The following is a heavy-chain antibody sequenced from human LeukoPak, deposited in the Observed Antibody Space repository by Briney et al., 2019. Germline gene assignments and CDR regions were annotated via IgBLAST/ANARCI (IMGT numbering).Heavy chain of an antibody. J-gene: IGHJ4*02. CDR1: GDSISSTTYN. Sequence: PSETLSLTCTVSGDSISSTTYNWGWIRQPPGKGLEWIGSIYYTGITYYNPSLKSRVTMSVDTSENQFSLNLNSVTAADTAVYYCARAVWKSSGWYLYWGQGTLVTVSS. D-gene: IGHD6-19*01. CDR2: IYYTGIT. CDR3: ARAVWKSSGWYLY. V-gene: IGHV4-39*01.